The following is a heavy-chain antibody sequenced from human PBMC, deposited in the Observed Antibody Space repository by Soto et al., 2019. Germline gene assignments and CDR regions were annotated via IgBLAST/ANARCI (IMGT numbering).Heavy chain of an antibody. CDR1: GFTFEDYA. Sequence: EMHLVESGGGLVQPGRSLTISCASSGFTFEDYAMHWVRQAPGKGLEWVSGISWNSGKVIYADSVKGRFTIYRDNAKNYLCLQMNSLRPEDTALYYCAKMVTWDSSGYYQGGFDCWGQVTLVTDSS. CDR3: AKMVTWDSSGYYQGGFDC. V-gene: IGHV3-9*01. D-gene: IGHD3-22*01. J-gene: IGHJ4*02. CDR2: ISWNSGKV.